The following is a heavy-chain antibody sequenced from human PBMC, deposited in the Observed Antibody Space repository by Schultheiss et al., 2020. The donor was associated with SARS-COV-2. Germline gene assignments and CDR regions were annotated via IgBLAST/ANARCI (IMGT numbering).Heavy chain of an antibody. CDR1: GFTFSSYG. J-gene: IGHJ4*02. CDR3: ARGSRYDSSGYFRDYFDY. D-gene: IGHD3-22*01. CDR2: IWYDGSNK. V-gene: IGHV3-33*01. Sequence: GGSLRLSCAASGFTFSSYGMHWVRQAPGKGLEWVAVIWYDGSNKYYADSVKGRFTISRDNSKNTLYLQMNSLRAEDTAVYYCARGSRYDSSGYFRDYFDYWGQGTLVTVSS.